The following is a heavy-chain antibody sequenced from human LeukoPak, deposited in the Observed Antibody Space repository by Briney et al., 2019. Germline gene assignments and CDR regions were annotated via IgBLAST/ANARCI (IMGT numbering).Heavy chain of an antibody. Sequence: GGSLRLSCATSGFTFSSYAMSWVRQAPGKGLEWVSAISGRDGYTYYADSVKGRFTISRDNAKNSVHLQMNNLRAEDTAVYHCAVLEGLSWGQGTLVTVSS. D-gene: IGHD2-8*01. CDR1: GFTFSSYA. J-gene: IGHJ4*02. CDR3: AVLEGLS. CDR2: ISGRDGYT. V-gene: IGHV3-23*01.